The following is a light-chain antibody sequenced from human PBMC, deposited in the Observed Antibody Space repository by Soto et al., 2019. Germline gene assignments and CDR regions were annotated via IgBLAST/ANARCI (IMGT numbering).Light chain of an antibody. Sequence: EIVLTQSPGALSLSPGERATVSCRASQSVSSSYLAWYQQKPGQAPRLLIYAASSRATGIPDRFSGSGSGTDFTLTISRLEPEDFAVYYCQQYDSSPWTFGQGTKVEIK. V-gene: IGKV3-20*01. CDR1: QSVSSSY. CDR3: QQYDSSPWT. CDR2: AAS. J-gene: IGKJ1*01.